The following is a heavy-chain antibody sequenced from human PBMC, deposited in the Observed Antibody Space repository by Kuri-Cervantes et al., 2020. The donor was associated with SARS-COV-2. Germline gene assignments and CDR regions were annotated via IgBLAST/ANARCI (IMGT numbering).Heavy chain of an antibody. CDR1: GFTFSSYS. V-gene: IGHV3-21*01. D-gene: IGHD3-22*01. J-gene: IGHJ2*01. Sequence: GESLKISCAASGFTFSSYSMNWVRQAPGKGLEWVSSISSTSSYIYYADSVKGRFTISRDNAKNSLYLQMNSLRAEDTAVYYCAREYVYDTTGYFYWYFDLWGRGTLVTVSS. CDR3: AREYVYDTTGYFYWYFDL. CDR2: ISSTSSYI.